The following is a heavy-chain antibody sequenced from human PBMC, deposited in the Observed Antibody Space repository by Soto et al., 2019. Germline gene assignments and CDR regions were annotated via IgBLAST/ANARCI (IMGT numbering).Heavy chain of an antibody. CDR2: IYSGGST. CDR3: ARGPRYSGYDYRFFDY. V-gene: IGHV3-66*01. J-gene: IGHJ4*02. CDR1: GSSVSSNY. D-gene: IGHD5-12*01. Sequence: GESLKISCAASGSSVSSNYMTWVRQAPGKGLEWVSVIYSGGSTDYADSVKGRFTISRDNSKNTLYLQMNSLRAEDTAVYYCARGPRYSGYDYRFFDYWGQGTPVTVSS.